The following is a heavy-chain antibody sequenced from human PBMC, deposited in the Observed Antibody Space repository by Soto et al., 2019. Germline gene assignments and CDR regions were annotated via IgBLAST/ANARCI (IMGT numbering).Heavy chain of an antibody. V-gene: IGHV4-39*01. D-gene: IGHD3-10*01. CDR1: GGSISSSRYY. CDR3: TNSNWFDP. CDR2: IYYSGST. J-gene: IGHJ5*02. Sequence: QLQLQESGPGLVKPSETLSLTCTVSGGSISSSRYYWGWIRQPPGKGLEWIGNIYYSGSTYYNPSLKSRVTISVDTSKNQFSLKLSSVTAADTAGYYCTNSNWFDPWGQGTLVTVSS.